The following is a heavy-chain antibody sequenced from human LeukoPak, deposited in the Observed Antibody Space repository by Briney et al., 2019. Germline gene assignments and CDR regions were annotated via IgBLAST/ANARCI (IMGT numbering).Heavy chain of an antibody. CDR1: GFTISGFW. V-gene: IGHV3-74*01. CDR3: IREVQVRASASLGL. Sequence: GGSLRLSCAAAGFTISGFWMHWVRHVLGEGLVWVAGMNSAGTTIYYAVSVKGRFTISRDNFRNTLHLQMYNLSSEDMAVYFFIREVQVRASASLGLWGRGALVTVS. J-gene: IGHJ4*01. D-gene: IGHD1-1*01. CDR2: MNSAGTTI.